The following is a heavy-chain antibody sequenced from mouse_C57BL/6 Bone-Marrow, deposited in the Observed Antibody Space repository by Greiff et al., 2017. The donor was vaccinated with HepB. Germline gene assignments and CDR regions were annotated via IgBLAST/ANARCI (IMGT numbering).Heavy chain of an antibody. CDR1: GYTFTSYW. CDR3: ASSCCITTVVGAY. D-gene: IGHD1-1*01. J-gene: IGHJ3*01. V-gene: IGHV1-50*01. CDR2: IDPSDSYT. Sequence: QVQLQQPGAELVKPGASVKLSCKASGYTFTSYWMQWVKQRPGQGLEWIGEIDPSDSYTNYNQKFKGKATLTVDTSSSTAYMQLSSLTSEDTAVYYCASSCCITTVVGAYWGQGTLVTVSA.